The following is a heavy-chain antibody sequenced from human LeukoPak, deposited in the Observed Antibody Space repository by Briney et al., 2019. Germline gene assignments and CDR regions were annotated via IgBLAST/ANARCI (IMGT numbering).Heavy chain of an antibody. CDR1: GFTFSSYG. CDR3: ARDCCGSSHYYYYYMDV. Sequence: GGSLRLSCAASGFTFSSYGMSWVRQAPGKGLEWVSAISGSGGSTYYADSVKGRFTISRDNSKNTLYLQMNSLRAEDTALYYCARDCCGSSHYYYYYMDVWGKGTTVTVSS. CDR2: ISGSGGST. J-gene: IGHJ6*03. V-gene: IGHV3-23*01. D-gene: IGHD6-13*01.